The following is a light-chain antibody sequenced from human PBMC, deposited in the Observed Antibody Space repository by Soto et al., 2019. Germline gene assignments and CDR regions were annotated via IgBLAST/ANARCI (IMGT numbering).Light chain of an antibody. CDR3: QQYGSYSPWT. Sequence: DIQMTQSPSTLSASVGDRVTITCRASQSVSGWLAWYQQRPGKAPNLLVSKASSLESGVPSRFSGSGSGTEFTLTISSLQPDDFASYYCQQYGSYSPWTFGQGTKVEIK. J-gene: IGKJ1*01. CDR2: KAS. CDR1: QSVSGW. V-gene: IGKV1-5*03.